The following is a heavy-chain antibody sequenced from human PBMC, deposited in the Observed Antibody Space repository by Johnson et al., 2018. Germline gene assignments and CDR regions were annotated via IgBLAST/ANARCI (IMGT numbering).Heavy chain of an antibody. CDR2: MGWNSGTI. V-gene: IGHV3-9*01. Sequence: VQLVQSGGGLVQPGRSLRLSCAASGFTFDDYAMHWVRRAPGKCLEWVSGMGWNSGTIAYADSVKGRFTISRDNAKKSLSLQMYSLRAEDKALYYCSKNKVTGGTYSEPRGGYYYFYYMDVWGKGTTVTVSS. J-gene: IGHJ6*03. CDR3: SKNKVTGGTYSEPRGGYYYFYYMDV. D-gene: IGHD1-14*01. CDR1: GFTFDDYA.